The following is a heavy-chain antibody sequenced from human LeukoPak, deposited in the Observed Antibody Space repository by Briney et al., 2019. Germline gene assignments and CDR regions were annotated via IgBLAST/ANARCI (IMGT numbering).Heavy chain of an antibody. CDR3: VPTAGYSSGWYNFDY. V-gene: IGHV1-69*05. CDR2: IIPIFGTA. D-gene: IGHD6-19*01. Sequence: SVKVSSKASGGTFSSYAISRVRQAPGQGLEWMGGIIPIFGTANYAQKFQGRVTTTTDGSTSTAYMELSSLRSEDTAVYYCVPTAGYSSGWYNFDYWGQGTLVTVSS. CDR1: GGTFSSYA. J-gene: IGHJ4*02.